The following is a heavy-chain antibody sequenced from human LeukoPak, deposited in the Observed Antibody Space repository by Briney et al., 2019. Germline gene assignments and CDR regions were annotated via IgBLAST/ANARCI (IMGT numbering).Heavy chain of an antibody. V-gene: IGHV1-2*02. CDR2: INPNSGVT. Sequence: ASVTVSCKASGYTFTDYYMHWVRQAPGQGLEWMGWINPNSGVTNYAQKFQGRVTMTRDTSISTAYMELSRLRSDDTAVYYCARTIVGYSYGGEYNWFDPWGQGTLVTVSS. J-gene: IGHJ5*02. CDR1: GYTFTDYY. D-gene: IGHD5-18*01. CDR3: ARTIVGYSYGGEYNWFDP.